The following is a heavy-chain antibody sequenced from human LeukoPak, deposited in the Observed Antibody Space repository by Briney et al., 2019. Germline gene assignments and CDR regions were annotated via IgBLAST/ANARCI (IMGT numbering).Heavy chain of an antibody. CDR3: ARASGASAGYYYYYYMDV. CDR1: GGSISSYY. J-gene: IGHJ6*03. D-gene: IGHD3-10*01. CDR2: IYYSGST. Sequence: LSETLSLTCTVSGGSISSYYWSWIRQPPGKGLEWIGYIYYSGSTNYNPSLKSRVTISVDTSKNQFSLKLSSVTAADTAVYYCARASGASAGYYYYYYMDVWGKGTTVTVSS. V-gene: IGHV4-59*01.